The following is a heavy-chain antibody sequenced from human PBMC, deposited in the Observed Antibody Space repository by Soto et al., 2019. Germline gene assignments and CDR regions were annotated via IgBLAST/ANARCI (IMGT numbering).Heavy chain of an antibody. CDR1: GDSVNNNDFY. CDR2: IFYSGTT. V-gene: IGHV4-39*01. CDR3: ARLDFRSGYYGERFDP. J-gene: IGHJ5*02. Sequence: QVHLQESGPGLVKPSETLSLTCTVSGDSVNNNDFYWAWIRQPPGKGLEWVVTIFYSGTTYHNPSLKGRVTASVDRSENQFSLKLTSVTASDTAVYYCARLDFRSGYYGERFDPWGQGTLVTVSS. D-gene: IGHD3-3*01.